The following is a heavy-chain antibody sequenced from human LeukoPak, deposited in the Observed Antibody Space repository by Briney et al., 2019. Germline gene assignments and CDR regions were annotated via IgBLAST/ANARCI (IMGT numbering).Heavy chain of an antibody. V-gene: IGHV4-4*02. CDR2: IYHSGST. CDR3: ARGGLETRGSFDI. D-gene: IGHD5-12*01. J-gene: IGHJ3*02. Sequence: SETLSLTCSVSWGYYYWSWVRQPPGKGLEWIGEIYHSGSTNYNPSLKSRVTISVDKSKNQFSLKLSSVTAADTAVYYCARGGLETRGSFDIWGQGTMVTVSS. CDR1: WGYYY.